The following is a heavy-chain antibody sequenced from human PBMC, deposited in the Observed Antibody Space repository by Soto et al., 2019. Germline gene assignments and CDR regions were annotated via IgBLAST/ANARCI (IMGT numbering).Heavy chain of an antibody. J-gene: IGHJ4*02. CDR2: ISGSGGST. CDR1: GFTFSSYA. D-gene: IGHD3-10*01. V-gene: IGHV3-23*01. Sequence: GGSLRLSCAASGFTFSSYAMSWVRQAPGKGLEWVSAISGSGGSTYYADSVKGRFTISRDNSKNKRYLQMNSLRAEDTAVYYCAKGYGSGSYRAGIDYWGQGTLVTVSS. CDR3: AKGYGSGSYRAGIDY.